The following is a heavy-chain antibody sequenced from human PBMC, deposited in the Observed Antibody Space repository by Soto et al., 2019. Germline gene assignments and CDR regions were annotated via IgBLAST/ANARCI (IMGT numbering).Heavy chain of an antibody. CDR1: GYTFTSYG. J-gene: IGHJ4*02. Sequence: ASVNVSCKASGYTFTSYGISWVRQAPGQGLEWMGWISAYNGNTNYAQKLQGRVTMTTDTSTSTAYMELRSLRSDDTAVYYCARDVAPYYYDSSGYLDYWGQGTLVTVAS. V-gene: IGHV1-18*01. CDR3: ARDVAPYYYDSSGYLDY. D-gene: IGHD3-22*01. CDR2: ISAYNGNT.